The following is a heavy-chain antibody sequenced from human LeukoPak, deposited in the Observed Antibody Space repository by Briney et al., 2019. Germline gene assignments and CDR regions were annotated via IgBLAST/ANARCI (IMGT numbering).Heavy chain of an antibody. Sequence: SDTLSLTCTVSGYSITSSNCWGWIRQPPGKGLEWIGYIFYNGGAYYNTSLNSRVTMSIDASKNQFSLKLRSVAAVDTAMYYCVRNQAEASNHGAMDIWGQGTMVTVSS. J-gene: IGHJ3*02. D-gene: IGHD6-19*01. CDR2: IFYNGGA. CDR3: VRNQAEASNHGAMDI. V-gene: IGHV4-28*01. CDR1: GYSITSSNC.